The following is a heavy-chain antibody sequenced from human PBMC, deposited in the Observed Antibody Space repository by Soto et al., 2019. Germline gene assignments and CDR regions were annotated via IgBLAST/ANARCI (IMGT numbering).Heavy chain of an antibody. J-gene: IGHJ4*02. CDR3: ASRSSGWYFDY. D-gene: IGHD6-19*01. Sequence: EVQLLESGGGLVQPGGSLRLSCAASGFTFSSYAMNWVRQGPGKGLEWVSVISGSGGSTYYADSVKGRFTISRDNSKNTLYLQMNSLRAEVTAVYYCASRSSGWYFDYWGQGTLVTVSS. V-gene: IGHV3-23*01. CDR2: ISGSGGST. CDR1: GFTFSSYA.